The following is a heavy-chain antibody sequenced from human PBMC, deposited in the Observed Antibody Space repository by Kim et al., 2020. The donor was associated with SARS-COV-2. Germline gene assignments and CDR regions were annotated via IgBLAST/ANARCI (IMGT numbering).Heavy chain of an antibody. J-gene: IGHJ1*01. D-gene: IGHD3-10*02. Sequence: GGSLRLSCAASGFTFSSYGMHWVRQAPGKGLEWVAVIWYDGSNKYYADSVKGRFTISRDNSKNTLYLQMNSLRAEDTAVYYCARDLHVTSSSVAEYFQHWGQGTLVTVSS. V-gene: IGHV3-33*01. CDR2: IWYDGSNK. CDR1: GFTFSSYG. CDR3: ARDLHVTSSSVAEYFQH.